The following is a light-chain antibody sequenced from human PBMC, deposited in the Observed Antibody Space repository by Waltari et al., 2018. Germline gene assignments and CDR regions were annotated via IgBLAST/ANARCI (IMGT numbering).Light chain of an antibody. CDR2: AAS. CDR3: QQYNEWPYT. J-gene: IGKJ2*01. Sequence: ETIMTQSPATLSVSPGERASLSCRASKSVSNNLAWYQQKPGQAPRLLIYAASSRGTGVSGRFSGGGSGTDFTLTIISLQSEDFAVYYCQQYNEWPYTFGQGTKVDIK. CDR1: KSVSNN. V-gene: IGKV3-15*01.